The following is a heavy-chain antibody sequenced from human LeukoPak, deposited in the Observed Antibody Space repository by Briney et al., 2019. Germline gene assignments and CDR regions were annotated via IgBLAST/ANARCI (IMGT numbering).Heavy chain of an antibody. CDR1: GFTFSSYN. CDR2: MRSSDNTI. V-gene: IGHV3-48*01. J-gene: IGHJ4*02. D-gene: IGHD3-10*01. CDR3: AKEAYGSGTY. Sequence: GGSLRLSCTASGFTFSSYNMNWVRQAPGKGLEWVAYMRSSDNTIYYADSVKGRFTISRDNSKNTLYLQMNSLRAEDTAVYYCAKEAYGSGTYWGQGTLVTVSS.